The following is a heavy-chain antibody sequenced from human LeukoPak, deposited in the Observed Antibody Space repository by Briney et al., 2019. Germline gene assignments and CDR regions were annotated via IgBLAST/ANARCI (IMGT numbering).Heavy chain of an antibody. Sequence: ASVKVTCKASGYTFTIYYMHWVRQAPGQGLEWMGIINPSGGSTSYAQKFQGRVTMTRDMSTSTVYMELSSLRSEDTAVYYCARVARCSSTSCYRFDYWGQGTLVTVSS. V-gene: IGHV1-46*01. D-gene: IGHD2-2*02. CDR2: INPSGGST. CDR3: ARVARCSSTSCYRFDY. CDR1: GYTFTIYY. J-gene: IGHJ4*02.